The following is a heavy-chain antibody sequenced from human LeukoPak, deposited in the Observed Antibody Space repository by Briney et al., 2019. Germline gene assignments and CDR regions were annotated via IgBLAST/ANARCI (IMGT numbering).Heavy chain of an antibody. V-gene: IGHV3-7*01. CDR3: AKIKGSSSPFDS. CDR1: GFTFSSYA. Sequence: GGSLRLSCAASGFTFSSYAMSWVRQAPGKGLEWVANIKQDGSGKYYVDSVKGRFTISRDNAKNSLYLQMNSLRAEDTAVYYCAKIKGSSSPFDSWGQGTLVTVSS. J-gene: IGHJ4*02. CDR2: IKQDGSGK. D-gene: IGHD6-6*01.